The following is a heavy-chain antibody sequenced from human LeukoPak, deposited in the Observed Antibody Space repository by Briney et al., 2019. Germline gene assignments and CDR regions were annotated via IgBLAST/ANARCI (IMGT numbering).Heavy chain of an antibody. D-gene: IGHD1-26*01. CDR3: VRDRRGNSGVYYFDY. J-gene: IGHJ4*02. CDR1: GGSISSSNYY. CDR2: IYTSEST. Sequence: SETLSLTCSVSGGSISSSNYYWSWIRQPAGKGLEWIGRIYTSESTNYNPSLKSRVTISVDTSRNQFSLKLSSVTAADTAVYYCVRDRRGNSGVYYFDYWGQGTLVTVSS. V-gene: IGHV4-61*02.